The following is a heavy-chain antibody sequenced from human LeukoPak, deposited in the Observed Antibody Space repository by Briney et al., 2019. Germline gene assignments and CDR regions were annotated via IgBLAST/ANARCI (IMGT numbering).Heavy chain of an antibody. CDR2: INPNSGGT. Sequence: GASVKVSCKASGYTFTGYYMHWVRQAPGQGLEWMGWINPNSGGTNYAQKFQGRVTMTRDTSISTAYMELSRLRSDDTAVYYCARGLTYYYGSGSYSGPYYFDYWGQGTLVTVSS. CDR3: ARGLTYYYGSGSYSGPYYFDY. V-gene: IGHV1-2*02. J-gene: IGHJ4*02. D-gene: IGHD3-10*01. CDR1: GYTFTGYY.